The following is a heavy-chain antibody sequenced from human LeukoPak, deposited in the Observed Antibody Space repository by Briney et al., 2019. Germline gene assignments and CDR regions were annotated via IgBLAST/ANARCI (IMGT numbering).Heavy chain of an antibody. J-gene: IGHJ3*02. V-gene: IGHV3-30*18. Sequence: GRSLRLSCAASGLTFSSYGMHWVRQAPGKGLEWVAVISYDGSNKYYADSVKGRFTISRDNSKNTLYLQMNSLRAEDTAVYYCAKDSPHDAFDIWGQGTMVTVSS. CDR2: ISYDGSNK. CDR3: AKDSPHDAFDI. CDR1: GLTFSSYG.